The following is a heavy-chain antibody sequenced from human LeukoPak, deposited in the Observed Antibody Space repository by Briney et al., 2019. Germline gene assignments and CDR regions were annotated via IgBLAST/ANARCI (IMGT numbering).Heavy chain of an antibody. CDR1: GFTFTSSA. V-gene: IGHV1-58*02. J-gene: IGHJ4*02. CDR2: IVVGSGNT. CDR3: ATDRWVGATTFDY. Sequence: SVKVSCKASGFTFTSSAMQWERQARGQRLEWIGWIVVGSGNTNYAQKFQERVTITRDMSTSTAYMELSSLRSEDTAVYYCATDRWVGATTFDYWGQGTLVTVSS. D-gene: IGHD1-26*01.